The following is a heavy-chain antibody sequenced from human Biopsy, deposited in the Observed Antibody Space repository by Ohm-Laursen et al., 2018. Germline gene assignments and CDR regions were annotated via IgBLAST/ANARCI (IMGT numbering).Heavy chain of an antibody. J-gene: IGHJ5*01. CDR1: GFTFGSYW. D-gene: IGHD2-2*01. V-gene: IGHV3-7*01. CDR3: ARESSTSGRVRVDS. Sequence: SLRLSCAAFGFTFGSYWMTWVRQAPGKGLEWVANIKQDGSEEYYVDSVKGRFTISRDNANNSLYLQVNSLRAEDTAVYFCARESSTSGRVRVDSWGQGTLVTVSS. CDR2: IKQDGSEE.